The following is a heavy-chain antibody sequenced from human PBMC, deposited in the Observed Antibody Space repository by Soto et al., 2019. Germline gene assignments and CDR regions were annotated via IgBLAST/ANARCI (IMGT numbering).Heavy chain of an antibody. V-gene: IGHV3-33*01. J-gene: IGHJ4*02. D-gene: IGHD5-12*01. CDR2: IWYDGGYK. CDR3: ARDQSGYNHLGDD. Sequence: QVQLVESGGGVVQPGRSLSLSCAASGFTFSNYGMHWVRQAPGKGLEWVAVIWYDGGYKYADSVRGRFTIARDNSKNTLYLQMNSLRVEDTAVYYCARDQSGYNHLGDDWGQGTLVTVSS. CDR1: GFTFSNYG.